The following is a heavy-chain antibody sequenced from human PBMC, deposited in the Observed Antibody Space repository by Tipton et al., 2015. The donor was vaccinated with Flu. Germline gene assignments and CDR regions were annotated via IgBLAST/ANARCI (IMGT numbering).Heavy chain of an antibody. CDR2: MNEEGTEK. V-gene: IGHV3-7*01. Sequence: SLRLSCAGSGFTFSGYWMSWVRQAPGRGLQWVATMNEEGTEKYYVDSVEGRFTIARDNAKNSLYLQMNSLRAEDTAVYYCVRDLGANYNILTGYYDAFDFWGQGTMVNVSS. D-gene: IGHD3-9*01. CDR3: VRDLGANYNILTGYYDAFDF. CDR1: GFTFSGYW. J-gene: IGHJ3*01.